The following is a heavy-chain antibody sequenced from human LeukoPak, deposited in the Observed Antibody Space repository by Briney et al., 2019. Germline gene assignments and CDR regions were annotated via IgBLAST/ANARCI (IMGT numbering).Heavy chain of an antibody. J-gene: IGHJ4*01. Sequence: GGSLRLSCAASGFTFSSYAMIWVRQAPGKGLEWVSAISGSGGSTYYADSVKGRFTVSRDNSKNTLYLQMESLRVEDTAVYYCQARHGYWGHGTQVTVSS. CDR3: QARHGY. D-gene: IGHD6-6*01. CDR2: ISGSGGST. V-gene: IGHV3-23*01. CDR1: GFTFSSYA.